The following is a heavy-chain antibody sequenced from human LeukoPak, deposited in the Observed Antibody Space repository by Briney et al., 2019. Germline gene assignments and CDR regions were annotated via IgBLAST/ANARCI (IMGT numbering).Heavy chain of an antibody. CDR3: ASGARGTYSYGYE. D-gene: IGHD5-18*01. CDR2: IYGGGST. J-gene: IGHJ4*02. CDR1: GCSVRSNY. V-gene: IGHV3-66*01. Sequence: PGGSLTLSCAVSGCSVRSNYMSWVRQPPGKGLEWVAVIYGGGSTYYADSLRSRFTISIDRSKNTLYLQVNSLSAEGTGVYYRASGARGTYSYGYEWGQGSMVAVSS.